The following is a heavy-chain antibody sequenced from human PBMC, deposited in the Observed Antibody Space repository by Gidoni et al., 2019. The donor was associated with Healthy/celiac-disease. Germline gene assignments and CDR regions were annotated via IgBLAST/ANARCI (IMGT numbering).Heavy chain of an antibody. CDR2: ISYDGSNK. J-gene: IGHJ4*02. V-gene: IGHV3-30*18. CDR1: GFTFSSYG. CDR3: AKQGFRAVAGTTYYFDY. Sequence: QVQLVQSGGGVVQPGTSLRLSCAASGFTFSSYGMHWVRQAPGKGLERVAVISYDGSNKYYADSVKGRFTISRDNSKNTLYLQMNSLRAEDTAVYYCAKQGFRAVAGTTYYFDYWGQGTLVTVSS. D-gene: IGHD6-19*01.